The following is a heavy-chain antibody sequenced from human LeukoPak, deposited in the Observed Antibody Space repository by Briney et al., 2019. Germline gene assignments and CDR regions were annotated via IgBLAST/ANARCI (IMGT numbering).Heavy chain of an antibody. D-gene: IGHD6-13*01. CDR2: FDPEDGKT. Sequence: ASVKVSCKVSGYTLTELSMFWVRQAPGKGLEWMGSFDPEDGKTVYTQKFQGRVTMTEDTSTDTAYMELSSLRSEDTAVYYCATGYLVTAGLMDVWGQGTTVTVSS. CDR3: ATGYLVTAGLMDV. J-gene: IGHJ6*02. V-gene: IGHV1-24*01. CDR1: GYTLTELS.